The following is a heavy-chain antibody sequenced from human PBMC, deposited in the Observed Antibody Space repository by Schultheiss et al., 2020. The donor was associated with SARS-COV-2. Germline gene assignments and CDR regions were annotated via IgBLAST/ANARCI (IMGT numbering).Heavy chain of an antibody. Sequence: SETLSLTCTVSGGSISSYYWTWVRQPAGKGLEWIGRVYPSGSTNYNPSLKSRVTMSTDMSKNQFSLSLSSVTAADTAFYYCARERTKGLTWYDAPLAYWGQGILVTVSS. CDR3: ARERTKGLTWYDAPLAY. CDR2: VYPSGST. V-gene: IGHV4-4*07. CDR1: GGSISSYY. D-gene: IGHD1-1*01. J-gene: IGHJ4*02.